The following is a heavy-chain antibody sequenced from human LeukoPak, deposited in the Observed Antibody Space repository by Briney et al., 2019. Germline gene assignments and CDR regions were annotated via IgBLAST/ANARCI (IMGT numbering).Heavy chain of an antibody. CDR2: IYTSGST. V-gene: IGHV4-61*02. CDR1: GGSISSGSYY. J-gene: IGHJ5*02. CDR3: ARAGRKSVRGFDH. Sequence: SQTLSLTCTVSGGSISSGSYYWSWIRQPAGKRLEWIGRIYTSGSTNYNPSLKSRATIAVDTSKYQFPLKLSSVTAAATAVYHCARAGRKSVRGFDHWRQGTLVAVSS. D-gene: IGHD3-10*02.